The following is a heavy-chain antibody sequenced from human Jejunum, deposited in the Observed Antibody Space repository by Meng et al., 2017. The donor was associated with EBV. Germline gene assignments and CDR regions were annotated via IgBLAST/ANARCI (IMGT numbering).Heavy chain of an antibody. V-gene: IGHV1-3*01. D-gene: IGHD2-15*01. CDR3: ARSAGYCSGVNCYNNWFDP. CDR2: INAGTGYT. J-gene: IGHJ5*02. Sequence: QVQVVQSGTEVKKPGASVKVSCMASGYTFSNYAIHWVRKAPGQRLEWMGLINAGTGYTKYSLNFQDRVTITRDTSASTAYMELRSLKSEDTAIYYCARSAGYCSGVNCYNNWFDPWGQGTLVTVSS. CDR1: GYTFSNYA.